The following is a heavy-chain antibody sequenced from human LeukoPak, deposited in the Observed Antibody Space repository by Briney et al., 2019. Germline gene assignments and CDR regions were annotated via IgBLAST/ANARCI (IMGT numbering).Heavy chain of an antibody. V-gene: IGHV1-69*06. D-gene: IGHD2-2*01. CDR2: IIPIFGTA. Sequence: SVKVSCKASGGTFSSYAISWVRQAPGQGLEWMGGIIPIFGTANYAQKFQGRVTITADKSTSTAYMELSSLRSEDTAVYYCASGTTDIVVVPATLRNYYFDYWGQGTLVTVSS. CDR1: GGTFSSYA. J-gene: IGHJ4*02. CDR3: ASGTTDIVVVPATLRNYYFDY.